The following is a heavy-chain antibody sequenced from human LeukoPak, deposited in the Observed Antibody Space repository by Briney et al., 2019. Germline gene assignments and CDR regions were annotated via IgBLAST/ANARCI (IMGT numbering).Heavy chain of an antibody. D-gene: IGHD1-14*01. J-gene: IGHJ3*02. Sequence: SETLSLTCTVSGGSISSYYWSWTRQPPGKGLEWIGYIYYSGSTNYNPSLKSRVTISVDTSKNQFSLKLSSVTAADTAVYYCARGNRPADAFDIWGQGTMVTVSS. CDR1: GGSISSYY. CDR2: IYYSGST. V-gene: IGHV4-59*01. CDR3: ARGNRPADAFDI.